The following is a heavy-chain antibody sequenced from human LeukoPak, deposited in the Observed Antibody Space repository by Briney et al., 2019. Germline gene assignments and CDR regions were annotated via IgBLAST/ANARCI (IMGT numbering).Heavy chain of an antibody. Sequence: ASVKVSCKASGGTFSSYAISWVRQAPGQGLEWMGGIIPIFGTANYAQKFQGRVTITADESTSTAYMELRSLRSEDTAVYYCARAMLRSTYYYDSSGYYYGDYFDYWGQGTLVTVSS. CDR3: ARAMLRSTYYYDSSGYYYGDYFDY. D-gene: IGHD3-22*01. V-gene: IGHV1-69*13. CDR1: GGTFSSYA. CDR2: IIPIFGTA. J-gene: IGHJ4*02.